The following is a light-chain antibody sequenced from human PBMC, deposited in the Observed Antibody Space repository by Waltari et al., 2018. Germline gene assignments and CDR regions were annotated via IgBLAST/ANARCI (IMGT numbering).Light chain of an antibody. CDR3: QQGYSTPLT. Sequence: DIQMTQSPSSLSASVGDRVTITCRASQSISSYLNWFKQKPGKAPDLLIYSISSLQRGVPSRFSGSGYGTDFTLTISSLQPEDFATYYCQQGYSTPLTFGGGTKVEIK. J-gene: IGKJ4*01. CDR2: SIS. V-gene: IGKV1-39*01. CDR1: QSISSY.